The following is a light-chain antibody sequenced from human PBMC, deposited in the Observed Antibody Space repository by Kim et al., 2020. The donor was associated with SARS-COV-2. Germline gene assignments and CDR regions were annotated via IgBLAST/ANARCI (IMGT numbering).Light chain of an antibody. CDR1: QSVSSSY. J-gene: IGKJ2*03. V-gene: IGKV3-20*01. CDR2: GAS. Sequence: SPGERATLSCRASQSVSSSYLAWYQQKPGQAPRLLIYGASSRDTGIPDRFSGSGSVTDFTLTISRLEPEDFAVYYCQQYGSSPPYSFGQGTKLEI. CDR3: QQYGSSPPYS.